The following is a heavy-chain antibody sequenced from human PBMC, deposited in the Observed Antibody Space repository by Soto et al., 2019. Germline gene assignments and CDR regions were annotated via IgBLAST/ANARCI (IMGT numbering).Heavy chain of an antibody. V-gene: IGHV4-31*03. CDR3: ARGEGSSYLRTFDY. J-gene: IGHJ4*02. Sequence: SETLSLTCTVSGDSISSGGYYWSWIRQHPGKGLEWIGYIYYSGSTYYNPSLKSRVTISVDTSKNQFSLKLSSVTAADTAVYYCARGEGSSYLRTFDYWGQGTLVTVSS. CDR1: GDSISSGGYY. D-gene: IGHD6-6*01. CDR2: IYYSGST.